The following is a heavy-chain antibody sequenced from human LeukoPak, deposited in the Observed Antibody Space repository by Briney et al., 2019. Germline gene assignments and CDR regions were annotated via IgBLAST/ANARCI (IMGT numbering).Heavy chain of an antibody. J-gene: IGHJ4*02. CDR1: GGSISSYY. V-gene: IGHV4-59*01. Sequence: TETLSLTCTVSGGSISSYYWSWIRQPPGKGLEWIGHIYYSGSTNYNPSLKSRVTISVDTSKNQFSLKLSSVTAADTAVYYCAKSYNGYESKPDYWGQGTLVTVSS. CDR3: AKSYNGYESKPDY. D-gene: IGHD5-12*01. CDR2: IYYSGST.